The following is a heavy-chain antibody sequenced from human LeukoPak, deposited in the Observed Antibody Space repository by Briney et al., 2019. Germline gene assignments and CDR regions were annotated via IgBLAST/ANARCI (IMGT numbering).Heavy chain of an antibody. V-gene: IGHV4-34*01. CDR1: GGSFSGCY. CDR2: INHSGST. Sequence: SETLSLTCAVYGGSFSGCYWSWIRQPPGKGLEWIGEINHSGSTNYNPSLKSRVTISVDTSNNQFSLKLSSVTAAYTAVYFCARQSRVALLGDAFDLWGQGTMVTVSS. CDR3: ARQSRVALLGDAFDL. D-gene: IGHD2-15*01. J-gene: IGHJ3*01.